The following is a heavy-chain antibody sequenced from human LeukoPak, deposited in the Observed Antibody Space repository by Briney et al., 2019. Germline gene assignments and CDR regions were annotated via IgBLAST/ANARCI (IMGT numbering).Heavy chain of an antibody. CDR1: GFTFRSYS. CDR2: ISTSSSYI. CDR3: ARDRSTNSYAEYFFDY. D-gene: IGHD3-16*01. V-gene: IGHV3-21*01. J-gene: IGHJ4*02. Sequence: PGGSLRLSCAASGFTFRSYSMNWVRQAPGKGLEWVSSISTSSSYIYYADSVKGRSTISRDNAKNLLYLQMNSLRAEDTAVYHCARDRSTNSYAEYFFDYWGQGTLVTVSS.